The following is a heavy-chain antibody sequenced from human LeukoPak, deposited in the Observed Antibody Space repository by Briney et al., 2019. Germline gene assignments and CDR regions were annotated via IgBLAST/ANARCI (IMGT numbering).Heavy chain of an antibody. CDR3: ARVPFGGDYGNYYYYYGMDV. J-gene: IGHJ6*02. Sequence: SETLSLTCTVSGGSISSGGYYWSWIRQHPGKGLEWIGHIYYSGSTYYNPSLKSRVTISVDTPKNQFSLKLSSVTAADTAVYYCARVPFGGDYGNYYYYYGMDVWGQGTTVTVSS. CDR1: GGSISSGGYY. D-gene: IGHD2-21*02. V-gene: IGHV4-31*03. CDR2: IYYSGST.